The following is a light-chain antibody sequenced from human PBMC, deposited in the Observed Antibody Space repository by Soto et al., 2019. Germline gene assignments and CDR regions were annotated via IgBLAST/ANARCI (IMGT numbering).Light chain of an antibody. CDR2: WAS. Sequence: DIVMTQSPDSLAVSLGERATINCKSSQSVLYSSNNKNHLTWFQQKPGQPPKLLIYWASTRESGVPDRVSGSGSGTDFTLTISSLQAEDVAVYYCQQYFSTPFTFGGGTKVEI. CDR1: QSVLYSSNNKNH. J-gene: IGKJ4*01. V-gene: IGKV4-1*01. CDR3: QQYFSTPFT.